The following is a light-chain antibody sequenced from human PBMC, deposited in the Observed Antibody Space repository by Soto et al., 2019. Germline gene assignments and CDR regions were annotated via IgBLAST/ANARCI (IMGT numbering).Light chain of an antibody. Sequence: QSVLTQPPSVSAAPGQKVTISFSGRTSNIGNNYVFWYQQLPGTAPKLLIEDNNKRPSGIPDRFSGSKSGTSATLGITGLKNGDEGDYYCASWGRWLSVGVFGGGSKVTV. V-gene: IGLV1-51*01. J-gene: IGLJ2*01. CDR1: TSNIGNNY. CDR2: DNN. CDR3: ASWGRWLSVGV.